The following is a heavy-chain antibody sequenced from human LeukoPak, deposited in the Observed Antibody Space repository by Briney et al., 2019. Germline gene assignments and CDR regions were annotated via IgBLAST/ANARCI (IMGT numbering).Heavy chain of an antibody. CDR2: VHKNGNHK. V-gene: IGHV3-30*02. CDR1: GFIFSSYD. CDR3: AKDLGGTGDY. Sequence: GGSLRLSCAASGFIFSSYDMHWVRQAPGKGLEWVAFVHKNGNHKQYAGSVKGRFTIPRDNSKNTLFLQMNSLRIEDTAVYYCAKDLGGTGDYWGQGTLVTVSS. J-gene: IGHJ4*02. D-gene: IGHD4-23*01.